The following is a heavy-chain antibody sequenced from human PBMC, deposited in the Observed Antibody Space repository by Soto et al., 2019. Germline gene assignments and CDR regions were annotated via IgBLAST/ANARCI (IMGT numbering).Heavy chain of an antibody. CDR3: ARDRGWRSWVQRD. CDR2: INSDGSNT. D-gene: IGHD6-13*01. CDR1: GFTLSSYW. J-gene: IGHJ4*02. V-gene: IGHV3-74*01. Sequence: EVQLVESGGGLVQPGGSLRLSCAASGFTLSSYWMHWVRQGPGKGLVWVSRINSDGSNTNYADSVKGRFTISRDNAKNTLYLQMNRLRAEDTAVYYCARDRGWRSWVQRDWGQGTLVTVSS.